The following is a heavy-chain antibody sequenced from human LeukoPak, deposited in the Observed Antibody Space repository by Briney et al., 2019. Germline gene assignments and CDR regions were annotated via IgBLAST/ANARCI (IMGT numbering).Heavy chain of an antibody. V-gene: IGHV3-7*01. J-gene: IGHJ4*02. CDR1: GFTFSSYW. CDR3: ARVEFGEYSSYFDD. CDR2: IKQDGFTK. D-gene: IGHD3-10*01. Sequence: GGSLRLSCAASGFTFSSYWMSWVRQAPGKGLEWVANIKQDGFTKYYVDSVRGRFTISRDSAKNSLSVQMNSLRAEDTAVYYCARVEFGEYSSYFDDWGQGTLVTVSS.